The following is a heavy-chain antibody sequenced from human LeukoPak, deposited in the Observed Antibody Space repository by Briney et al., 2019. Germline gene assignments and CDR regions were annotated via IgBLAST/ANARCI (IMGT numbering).Heavy chain of an antibody. Sequence: GGSLRLSCAASGFTFSTYGMHWVRQAPGKGLEWVAFIRYDGRNKYYADSVKGRFTISRDNAKNSLYLQMNSLRAEDTAVYFCAKIGVRGSYHKSFDYWGQGTLVTVSS. CDR3: AKIGVRGSYHKSFDY. D-gene: IGHD1-26*01. CDR2: IRYDGRNK. V-gene: IGHV3-30*02. J-gene: IGHJ4*02. CDR1: GFTFSTYG.